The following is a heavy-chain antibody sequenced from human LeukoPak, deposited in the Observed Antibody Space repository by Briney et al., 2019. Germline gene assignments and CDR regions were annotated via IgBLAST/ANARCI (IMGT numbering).Heavy chain of an antibody. CDR2: ISSSSSTI. Sequence: GSLRLSCGASGFTFSSYSMNWVRQAPGKGLEWVSYISSSSSTIYYADSVKGRFTISRDNAKNSLYLQMNSLRAEDTAVYYCAGDPNGRYCSSTSCYGLDYWGQGTLVTVSS. D-gene: IGHD2-2*01. V-gene: IGHV3-48*01. CDR1: GFTFSSYS. J-gene: IGHJ4*02. CDR3: AGDPNGRYCSSTSCYGLDY.